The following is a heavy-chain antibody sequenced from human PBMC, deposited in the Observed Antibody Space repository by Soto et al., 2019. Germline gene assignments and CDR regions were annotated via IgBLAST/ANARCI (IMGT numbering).Heavy chain of an antibody. CDR2: IWYDGSNK. CDR3: ARGNAVYYYYMDV. J-gene: IGHJ6*03. Sequence: QVQLVESGGGVVQPGRSLSLSCAASGFTFSSYGMHWVRQAPGKGLEWVAVIWYDGSNKYYADSVKGRFTISRDNSKNTLYLQVNILTAEDTAVYYCARGNAVYYYYMDVWGKGTTVTVSS. V-gene: IGHV3-33*01. CDR1: GFTFSSYG.